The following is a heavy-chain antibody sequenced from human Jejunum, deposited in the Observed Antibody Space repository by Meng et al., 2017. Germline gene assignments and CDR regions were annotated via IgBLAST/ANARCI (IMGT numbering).Heavy chain of an antibody. J-gene: IGHJ4*02. CDR3: ARKAVAVGTFDY. Sequence: SQTLSLTCAISGDSVSSNSAAWNWIRQSPSRGLEWLGGTYYRSKWSSDYAVSVRGRITINADTSKNQFSLQLNSVTPEDTAVYYCARKAVAVGTFDYWGQGTLVTVSS. CDR1: GDSVSSNSAA. D-gene: IGHD6-19*01. V-gene: IGHV6-1*01. CDR2: TYYRSKWSS.